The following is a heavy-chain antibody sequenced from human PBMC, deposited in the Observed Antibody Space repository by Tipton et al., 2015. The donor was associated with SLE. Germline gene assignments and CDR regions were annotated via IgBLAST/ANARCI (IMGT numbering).Heavy chain of an antibody. CDR1: GGSLSDYY. Sequence: LSLTCGVYGGSLSDYYWTWIRQPPGKGLEWIGEIDDSGNTNYYPPLKSRVTISVDTSKNQFSLTLSSVTAADTAVYFCVRGQEDWYFDVWGRGTLVTVSS. J-gene: IGHJ2*01. CDR2: IDDSGNT. CDR3: VRGQEDWYFDV. V-gene: IGHV4-34*01.